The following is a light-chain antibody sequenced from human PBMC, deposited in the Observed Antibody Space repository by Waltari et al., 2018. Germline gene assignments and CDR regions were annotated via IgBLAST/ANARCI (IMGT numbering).Light chain of an antibody. CDR2: GAS. CDR3: QHYVRLPAT. V-gene: IGKV3-20*01. CDR1: QSVGRT. Sequence: EIVLTQSPGTLSLSPGERATLSCRASQSVGRTLAWYQQKPGQAPRLLIYGASNRATGIPDRFSGSGSGTDFSLTTSRLEPEDFAVFYCQHYVRLPATFGQGTKVEIK. J-gene: IGKJ1*01.